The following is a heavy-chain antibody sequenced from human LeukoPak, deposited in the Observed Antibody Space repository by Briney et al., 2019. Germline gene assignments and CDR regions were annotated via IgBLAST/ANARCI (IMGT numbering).Heavy chain of an antibody. D-gene: IGHD3-9*01. CDR3: EKKTAYDILTGYYTNSHFDY. Sequence: GGSLRLSCAVSGFTFSSCEMNWVSQAPGKGLEWVSHISSSGDSIFYEDSLKGRFTISIDNAKNSLYLQMNSLRAEDSAVFFFEKKTAYDILTGYYTNSHFDYWGQGTLVTVSS. CDR1: GFTFSSCE. J-gene: IGHJ4*02. CDR2: ISSSGDSI. V-gene: IGHV3-48*03.